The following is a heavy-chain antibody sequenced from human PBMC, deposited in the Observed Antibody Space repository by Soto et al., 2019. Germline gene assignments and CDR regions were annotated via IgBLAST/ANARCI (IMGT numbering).Heavy chain of an antibody. CDR1: GYGFNDYA. D-gene: IGHD3-10*01. V-gene: IGHV1-18*04. Sequence: VQLVQSGPEVKKPGASVKVSCKASGYGFNDYAISWVRQAPGQGLEWMGWISAYSGQTNLAQKFQGRVTMNAERSTSTAYIELRSLRSDDTAVYFCVRDPRDYFGSGTSPHPWGQGTLVTVSS. CDR2: ISAYSGQT. CDR3: VRDPRDYFGSGTSPHP. J-gene: IGHJ5*02.